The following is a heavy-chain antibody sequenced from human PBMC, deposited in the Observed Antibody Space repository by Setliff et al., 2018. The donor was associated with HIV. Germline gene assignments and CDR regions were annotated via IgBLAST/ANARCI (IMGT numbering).Heavy chain of an antibody. CDR1: GFTFSNAW. CDR2: IKSKTDGGTT. D-gene: IGHD3-10*01. V-gene: IGHV3-15*01. CDR3: TTWDKGSVWFGELLVSPDVFDI. J-gene: IGHJ3*02. Sequence: GSLRLSCAASGFTFSNAWMSWVRQAPGKGLEWVGRIKSKTDGGTTDYAAPVKGRFTISRDDSKNTLYLQMNSLKIEDTAVYYCTTWDKGSVWFGELLVSPDVFDIWGQGTLVTVSS.